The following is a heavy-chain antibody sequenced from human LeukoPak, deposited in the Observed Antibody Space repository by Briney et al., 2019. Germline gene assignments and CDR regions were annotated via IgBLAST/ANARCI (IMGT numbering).Heavy chain of an antibody. J-gene: IGHJ6*02. CDR1: GGSFSGYY. Sequence: SETLSLTCAVYGGSFSGYYWSWIRQPPGKGLEWIGEINHSGSTNYNPSLKSRVTISVDTSKNQSSLKLSSVTAADTAVYYCAIKYYDILTGRYGMDVWGQGTTVTVSS. V-gene: IGHV4-34*01. CDR2: INHSGST. CDR3: AIKYYDILTGRYGMDV. D-gene: IGHD3-9*01.